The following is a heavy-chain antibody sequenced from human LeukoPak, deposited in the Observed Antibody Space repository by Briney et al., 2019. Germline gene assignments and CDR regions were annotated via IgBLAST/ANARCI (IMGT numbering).Heavy chain of an antibody. CDR3: ARKTGDC. CDR1: EFTFSAYW. V-gene: IGHV3-74*01. CDR2: IRGDGSMT. J-gene: IGHJ4*02. Sequence: GGSLRLSCAASEFTFSAYWMHWVRQAPGKGLVWVSRIRGDGSMTNYADSVKGRFTISRDNAKNTLYLQMNSLRVEDTAVYYCARKTGDCWGQGTLVIVSS. D-gene: IGHD1-14*01.